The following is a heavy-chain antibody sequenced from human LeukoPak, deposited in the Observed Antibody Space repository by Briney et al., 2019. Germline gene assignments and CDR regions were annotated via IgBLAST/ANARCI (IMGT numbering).Heavy chain of an antibody. V-gene: IGHV1-69*06. Sequence: SVKVSCKASGGTFSSYAISWVRQAPGQGLEWMGGIIPIFGTANYAQKFQGRVTITADKSTSTAYMELSSLRSEDTAVYYCARVLLLGYSTIYYYGMDVWGKGTTVTVSS. CDR3: ARVLLLGYSTIYYYGMDV. CDR2: IIPIFGTA. J-gene: IGHJ6*04. D-gene: IGHD6-13*01. CDR1: GGTFSSYA.